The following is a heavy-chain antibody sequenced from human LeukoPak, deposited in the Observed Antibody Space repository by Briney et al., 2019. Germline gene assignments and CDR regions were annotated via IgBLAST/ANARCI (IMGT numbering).Heavy chain of an antibody. CDR2: ISSSSTI. J-gene: IGHJ4*02. Sequence: TGGSLRLSCTASGFTFSTYSMNWVRQAPGKGLEWVSYISSSSTIYYADSVKGRFTISRDNAKNSLYLQMSSLRDEDTAVYYCARASFQRWLQLGGDWGQGTLVTVSS. CDR1: GFTFSTYS. D-gene: IGHD5-24*01. V-gene: IGHV3-48*02. CDR3: ARASFQRWLQLGGD.